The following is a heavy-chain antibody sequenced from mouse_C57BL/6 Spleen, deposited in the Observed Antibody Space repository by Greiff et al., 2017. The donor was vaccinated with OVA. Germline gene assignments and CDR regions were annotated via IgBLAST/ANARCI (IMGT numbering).Heavy chain of an antibody. J-gene: IGHJ2*01. CDR2: IYPGNSDT. D-gene: IGHD1-1*01. V-gene: IGHV1-5*01. CDR1: GYTFTSYW. CDR3: TRSYGSTPYYFDY. Sequence: EVKLVESGTVLARPGASVKMSCKTSGYTFTSYWMHWVKQRPGQGLEWIGAIYPGNSDTSYNQKFKGKAKLTAVTSASTAYMELSSLTNEDSAVYYCTRSYGSTPYYFDYWGQGTTLTVSS.